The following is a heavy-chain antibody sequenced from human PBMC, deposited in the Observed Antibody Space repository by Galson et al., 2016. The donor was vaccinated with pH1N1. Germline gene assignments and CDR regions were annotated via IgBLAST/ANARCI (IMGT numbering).Heavy chain of an antibody. J-gene: IGHJ4*02. CDR3: ARAGYGDYVGYFDY. D-gene: IGHD4-17*01. V-gene: IGHV1-18*01. CDR2: ISGYNGNT. Sequence: SVKVSCKASGYTFISYDISWVRQAPGQGLEWMGRISGYNGNTNYAQKLQGRVMELRSLRSDDTAVYYCARAGYGDYVGYFDYWGQGTLVTVSS. CDR1: GYTFISYD.